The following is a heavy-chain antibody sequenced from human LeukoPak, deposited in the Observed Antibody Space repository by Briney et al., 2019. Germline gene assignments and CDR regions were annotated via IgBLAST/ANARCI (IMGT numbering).Heavy chain of an antibody. J-gene: IGHJ5*02. CDR1: GGSFCGYY. V-gene: IGHV4-34*01. CDR2: INHSGST. Sequence: SETLSLTCAVYGGSFCGYYWSWIRQPPGKGLEWIGEINHSGSTNYNPSLKSRVTISVDTSKNQFSLKLSSVTAADTAVYYCARGRWFDPWGQGTLVTVSS. CDR3: ARGRWFDP.